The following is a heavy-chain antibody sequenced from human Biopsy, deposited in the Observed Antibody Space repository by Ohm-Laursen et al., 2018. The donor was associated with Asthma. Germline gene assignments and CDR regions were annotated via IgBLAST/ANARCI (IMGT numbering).Heavy chain of an antibody. CDR1: GYSLTDLS. CDR3: ASDFPKNYVRYNFQF. D-gene: IGHD1-7*01. J-gene: IGHJ4*02. Sequence: ASVKVSCKISGYSLTDLSMHWVRQAPGQGLEWMGGHGHEEGGTVNARRFQGRVTMTEDTSTDTAYMELSSLSSDDTAVYYCASDFPKNYVRYNFQFWGQGTLVTVSS. V-gene: IGHV1-24*01. CDR2: HGHEEGGT.